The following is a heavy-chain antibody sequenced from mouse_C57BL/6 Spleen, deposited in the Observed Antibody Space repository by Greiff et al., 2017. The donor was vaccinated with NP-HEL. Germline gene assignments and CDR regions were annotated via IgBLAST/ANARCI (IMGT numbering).Heavy chain of an antibody. CDR1: GYAFSSSW. J-gene: IGHJ4*01. CDR2: IYPGDGDT. V-gene: IGHV1-82*01. D-gene: IGHD1-1*01. Sequence: VQLQQSGPELVKPGASVKISCKASGYAFSSSWMNWVKQRPGKGLEWIGRIYPGDGDTNYNGKFKGKATLTADKSSSTAYMRLSSLTSEDSAVYFCAPYYYGSSSYAMDYWGQGTSVTVSS. CDR3: APYYYGSSSYAMDY.